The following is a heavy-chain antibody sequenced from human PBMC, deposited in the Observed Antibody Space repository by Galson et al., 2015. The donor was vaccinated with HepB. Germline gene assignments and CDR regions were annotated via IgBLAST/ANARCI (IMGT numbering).Heavy chain of an antibody. J-gene: IGHJ1*01. Sequence: LRLSCAASGFTFSSYAMSWVRQAPGKGLEWVSAISGSGGSTYYADSVKGRFTISRDNSKNTPYLQMNSLRAEDTAVYYCAHGAGVGVAEYFQHWGQGTLVTVSS. D-gene: IGHD3-16*01. CDR1: GFTFSSYA. CDR2: ISGSGGST. CDR3: AHGAGVGVAEYFQH. V-gene: IGHV3-23*01.